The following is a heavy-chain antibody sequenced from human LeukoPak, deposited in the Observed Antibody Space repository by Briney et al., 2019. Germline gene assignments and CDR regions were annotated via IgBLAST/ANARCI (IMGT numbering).Heavy chain of an antibody. CDR1: GFTFSSYA. J-gene: IGHJ4*02. D-gene: IGHD3-22*01. Sequence: GGSLRLSCAASGFTFSSYAMHWVRQAPGKGLEWVALISYDGSNKYYADSVKGRFTISRDNSKNTLYMQMNSLRAEDTAVYYCAKDLLYYYDSSGYPPGDYWGQGTLVTVSS. CDR2: ISYDGSNK. CDR3: AKDLLYYYDSSGYPPGDY. V-gene: IGHV3-30*04.